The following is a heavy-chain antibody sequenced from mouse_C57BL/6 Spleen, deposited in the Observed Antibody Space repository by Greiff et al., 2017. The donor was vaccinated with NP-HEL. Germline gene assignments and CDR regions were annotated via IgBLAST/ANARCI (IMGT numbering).Heavy chain of an antibody. V-gene: IGHV1-22*01. CDR3: ARWSYYGSSYGKWYFDV. CDR2: INPNNGGT. J-gene: IGHJ1*03. D-gene: IGHD1-1*01. CDR1: GYTFTDYN. Sequence: VQLQQSGPELVKPGASVKMSCKASGYTFTDYNMHWVKQSHGKSLEWIGYINPNNGGTSYNQKFKGKATLTVNKSSSTAYMELRSLTSEDSAVYYCARWSYYGSSYGKWYFDVWGTGTTVTVSS.